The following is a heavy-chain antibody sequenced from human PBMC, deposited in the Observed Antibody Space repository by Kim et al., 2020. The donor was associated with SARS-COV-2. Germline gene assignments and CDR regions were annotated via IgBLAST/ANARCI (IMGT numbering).Heavy chain of an antibody. CDR1: VGSISSFY. Sequence: SETLSLTCSVIVGSISSFYWSWIRQIPAKGLEWVGSIKYDGATSYYPSLKSRVTMTVDPSQRHFSLKVISVTAAATAVYYCAGVGYYGSSTSFNWFDPWG. J-gene: IGHJ5*02. CDR3: AGVGYYGSSTSFNWFDP. V-gene: IGHV4-59*01. D-gene: IGHD3-10*01. CDR2: IKYDGAT.